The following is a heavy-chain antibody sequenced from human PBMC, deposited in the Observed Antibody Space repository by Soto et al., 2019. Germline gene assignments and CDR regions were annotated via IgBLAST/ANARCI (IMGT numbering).Heavy chain of an antibody. CDR3: TRGLLTDYFDY. V-gene: IGHV3-30-3*01. Sequence: GGSLRLSCAASGFTFDTYAMHWVRQAPGKGLEWVAVISYDGSNQFYAGSVKGRFTVSRDNSKNTLYLQMNSLRNDDTAVYYCTRGLLTDYFDYWGLGTLVTVSS. CDR2: ISYDGSNQ. J-gene: IGHJ4*02. CDR1: GFTFDTYA.